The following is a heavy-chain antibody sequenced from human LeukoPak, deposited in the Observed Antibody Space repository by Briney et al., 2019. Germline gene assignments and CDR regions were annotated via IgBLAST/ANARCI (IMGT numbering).Heavy chain of an antibody. D-gene: IGHD2-21*02. CDR3: ARDVTRDYFDY. J-gene: IGHJ4*02. CDR1: GGTFSSYA. CDR2: IIPIFGTA. Sequence: GASVKVSCKASGGTFSSYAISWVRQAPGQGLEWMGGIIPIFGTANYAQKFQGRVTITADKSTSTAYMELSSLRSEDTAVYYCARDVTRDYFDYWGQGTLVTVSS. V-gene: IGHV1-69*06.